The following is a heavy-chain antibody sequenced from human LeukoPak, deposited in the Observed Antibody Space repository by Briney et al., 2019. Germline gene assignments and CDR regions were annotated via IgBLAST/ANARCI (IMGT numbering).Heavy chain of an antibody. V-gene: IGHV4-61*03. CDR2: ILYSGRI. D-gene: IGHD3-22*01. J-gene: IGHJ4*02. CDR3: ARGYSSGYGRLFDH. Sequence: KPSETLSLTCTVSGASVSSSSYHWMWIRQPPGKGLEYIGNILYSGRIDYKPSLQSRATISLDTSNNHFSLTLRSVTAADTAVYYCARGYSSGYGRLFDHWGQGTLVTVSS. CDR1: GASVSSSSYH.